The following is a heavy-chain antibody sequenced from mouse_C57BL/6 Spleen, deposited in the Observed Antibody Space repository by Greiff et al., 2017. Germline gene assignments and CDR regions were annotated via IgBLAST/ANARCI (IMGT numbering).Heavy chain of an antibody. Sequence: EVKLQESGGGLVKPGGSLKLSCAASGFTFSSYAMSWVRQTPEQRLEWVATISDGGSYTYYPDTVQGRFTISTDNAKNNLYLQMSHLTAEDTAMYYCAREERDVCDYWGQGTTLTVSS. CDR3: AREERDVCDY. J-gene: IGHJ2*01. CDR1: GFTFSSYA. CDR2: ISDGGSYT. D-gene: IGHD3-3*01. V-gene: IGHV5-4*01.